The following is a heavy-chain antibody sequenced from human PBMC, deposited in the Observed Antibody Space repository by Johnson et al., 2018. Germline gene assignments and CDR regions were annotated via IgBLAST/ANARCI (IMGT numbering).Heavy chain of an antibody. CDR3: ARSPLVATCPYYYYYMDV. V-gene: IGHV4-30-4*01. D-gene: IGHD2-2*01. Sequence: QVQLQESGPGLAKPSQTLSLTCTVSGGSISRNDYYWSWIRQPPGKGLEWIGYKNYSGSTYYNPSLKSRVTISVDTSKNQFSLKLRSVTAADTAVYYCARSPLVATCPYYYYYMDVGGKGTTVTVSS. CDR2: KNYSGST. J-gene: IGHJ6*03. CDR1: GGSISRNDYY.